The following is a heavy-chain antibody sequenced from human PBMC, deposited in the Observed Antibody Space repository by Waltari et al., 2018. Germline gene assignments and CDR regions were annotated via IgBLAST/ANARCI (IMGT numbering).Heavy chain of an antibody. Sequence: QVQLVQSGAEVKKPGASVKVSCKASGYTFTSYAMHWVRQAPGQRLEWMGWINAGNGNTKYSQKFQGRVTITRDTSASTAYMELRSLRSEDTAVYYWARVGVGGGVGRAVRWGYYYGMDVWGQGTTVTVSS. V-gene: IGHV1-3*01. CDR3: ARVGVGGGVGRAVRWGYYYGMDV. CDR1: GYTFTSYA. D-gene: IGHD3-16*01. CDR2: INAGNGNT. J-gene: IGHJ6*01.